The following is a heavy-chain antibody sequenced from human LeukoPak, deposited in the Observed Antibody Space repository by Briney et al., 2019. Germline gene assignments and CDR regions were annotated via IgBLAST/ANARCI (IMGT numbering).Heavy chain of an antibody. Sequence: ASVKVSCKASGYTFTDYYIHWVRQAPGQGLEWMGRINPNSGDTNYEQKFQGRVTMTRDTSISTAYVELSRLRSDDTAVYYCARDGAEYFDTSGYYGPDYWGQGTLVTVSS. CDR1: GYTFTDYY. V-gene: IGHV1-2*06. CDR3: ARDGAEYFDTSGYYGPDY. D-gene: IGHD3-22*01. CDR2: INPNSGDT. J-gene: IGHJ4*02.